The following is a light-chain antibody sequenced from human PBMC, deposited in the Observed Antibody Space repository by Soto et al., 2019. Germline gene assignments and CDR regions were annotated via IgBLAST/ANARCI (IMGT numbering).Light chain of an antibody. J-gene: IGLJ2*01. V-gene: IGLV2-8*01. CDR1: SSDVGGYNY. CDR2: EVS. CDR3: TSFAGNNNLV. Sequence: QSALTQPPSASGSPGQSVTISCTGTSSDVGGYNYVSWYQQHPGKAPKLMISEVSKRPSGVPDRFSGSKSGNTASLTVSGLDAEEDAYYYCTSFAGNNNLVFGGGTKLTVL.